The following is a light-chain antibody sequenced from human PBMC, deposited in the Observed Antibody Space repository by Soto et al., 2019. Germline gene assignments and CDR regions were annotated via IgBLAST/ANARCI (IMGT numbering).Light chain of an antibody. Sequence: EIVLTQSPGTLSLSPGERATLSCRASQIVSSNYLAWYQQKPGQSPRLLIYGASSRATGIPDRFSGSGSGTDFTLTINRLEPEDFAVYSCLQYHNLWAFGQGTKVEIK. J-gene: IGKJ1*01. CDR2: GAS. V-gene: IGKV3-20*01. CDR3: LQYHNLWA. CDR1: QIVSSNY.